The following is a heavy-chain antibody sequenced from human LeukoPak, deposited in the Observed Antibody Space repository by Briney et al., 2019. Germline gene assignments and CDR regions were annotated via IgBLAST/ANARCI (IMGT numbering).Heavy chain of an antibody. CDR2: INHSGST. Sequence: SETLSLTCAVYGGSFSGYYWSWIRQPPGKGLEWVGEINHSGSTNYNPSLKSRVTISVDTSKNQFSLKLSSVTAADTAVYYCARGGWSYYYMDVWGKGTTVTVSS. D-gene: IGHD2-15*01. CDR1: GGSFSGYY. CDR3: ARGGWSYYYMDV. J-gene: IGHJ6*03. V-gene: IGHV4-34*01.